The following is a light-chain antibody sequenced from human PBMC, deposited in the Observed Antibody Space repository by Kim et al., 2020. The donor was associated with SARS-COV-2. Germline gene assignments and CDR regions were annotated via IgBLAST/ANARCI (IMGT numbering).Light chain of an antibody. J-gene: IGLJ3*02. CDR1: TTNLGGYNY. CDR3: GSYTDSSTWV. CDR2: DVN. V-gene: IGLV2-14*03. Sequence: GQSITISCTGTTTNLGGYNYVSWYQQFSGKVPKLLIYDVNTRPSGISSRFSGSQSGTTASLTISGLQAEDEGDYFCGSYTDSSTWVFGSGTRVTVL.